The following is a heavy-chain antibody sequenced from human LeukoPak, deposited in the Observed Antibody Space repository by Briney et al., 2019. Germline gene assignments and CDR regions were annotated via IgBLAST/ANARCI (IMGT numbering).Heavy chain of an antibody. CDR3: ARVERMTNFDY. J-gene: IGHJ4*02. D-gene: IGHD2-15*01. CDR2: IYYSGST. V-gene: IGHV4-39*07. CDR1: GGSISSSSYY. Sequence: SETLSLTCTVSGGSISSSSYYWGWIRQPPGKGLEWIGSIYYSGSTYYNPSLKSRVTISVDTSKNQFSLKLSSVTAADTAVYYCARVERMTNFDYWGQGTLVTVSS.